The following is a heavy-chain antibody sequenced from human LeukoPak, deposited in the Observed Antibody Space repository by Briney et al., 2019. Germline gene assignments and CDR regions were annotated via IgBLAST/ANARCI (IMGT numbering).Heavy chain of an antibody. CDR3: ARGRCPSWGLRKSFDT. V-gene: IGHV4-39*07. D-gene: IGHD4-17*01. CDR1: GGSFSSSSYY. CDR2: INHSGST. Sequence: SETLSLTCTVSGGSFSSSSYYWAWIRQPPGKGLEWIGEINHSGSTNYNPSLKSRVTISVDTSKNQFSLKLSSVTAADTAVYYCARGRCPSWGLRKSFDTWGQGTLVTVSS. J-gene: IGHJ5*02.